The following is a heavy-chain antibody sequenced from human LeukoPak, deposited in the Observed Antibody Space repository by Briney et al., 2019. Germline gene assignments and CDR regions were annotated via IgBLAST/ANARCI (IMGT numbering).Heavy chain of an antibody. D-gene: IGHD1-26*01. CDR3: ARDFPIVGATLYFDY. J-gene: IGHJ4*02. V-gene: IGHV4-4*07. CDR1: GGSISSYY. CDR2: IYTSGST. Sequence: SETLSLTCTVSGGSISSYYWSWIRQPAGKGLEWIGRIYTSGSTYYNPSLKSRVTISVDTSKNQFSLKLSSVTAADTAVYYCARDFPIVGATLYFDYWGQGTLVTVSS.